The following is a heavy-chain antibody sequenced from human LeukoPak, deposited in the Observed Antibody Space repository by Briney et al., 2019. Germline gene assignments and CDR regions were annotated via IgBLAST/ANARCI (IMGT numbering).Heavy chain of an antibody. J-gene: IGHJ6*02. CDR1: GGSISSSRYY. CDR2: IYYSGST. Sequence: RTSETLSLTCTVSGGSISSSRYYWGWIRQPPGKGLEWIGYIYYSGSTNYNPSLKSRVTISVDTSKNQFSLKLSSVTAADTAVYFCARDSHGYGGNPTGVSYYYYYGMDVWGQGTTVTVSS. D-gene: IGHD4-23*01. V-gene: IGHV4-61*01. CDR3: ARDSHGYGGNPTGVSYYYYYGMDV.